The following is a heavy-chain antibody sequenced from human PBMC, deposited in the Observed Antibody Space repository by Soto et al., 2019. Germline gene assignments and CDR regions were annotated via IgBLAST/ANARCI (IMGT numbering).Heavy chain of an antibody. J-gene: IGHJ4*02. CDR2: IYPGDSDT. CDR1: GYIFTTYW. Sequence: PGESLKISCKVSGYIFTTYWIAWVRQMPGKGLEWMGIIYPGDSDTRYSPSFQGQVTISADKSISTAYLQWSSLKASDTAMYYCARQSAGFYFDYWGQGTLVTVSS. D-gene: IGHD3-10*01. V-gene: IGHV5-51*01. CDR3: ARQSAGFYFDY.